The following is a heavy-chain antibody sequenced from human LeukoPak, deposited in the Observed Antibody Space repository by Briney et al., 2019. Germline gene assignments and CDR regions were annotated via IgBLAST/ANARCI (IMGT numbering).Heavy chain of an antibody. V-gene: IGHV3-23*01. Sequence: GGSLRLSCAASGFTFSSSAMSWVRQAPGKGLEWVSSITDSGDGTYYADSVKGRFTISRDDSKNTLYLQMNSLRAEDTALYYCAKDNAFYSGYFDYWGQGTLVTVSS. CDR2: ITDSGDGT. CDR3: AKDNAFYSGYFDY. CDR1: GFTFSSSA. D-gene: IGHD1-26*01. J-gene: IGHJ4*02.